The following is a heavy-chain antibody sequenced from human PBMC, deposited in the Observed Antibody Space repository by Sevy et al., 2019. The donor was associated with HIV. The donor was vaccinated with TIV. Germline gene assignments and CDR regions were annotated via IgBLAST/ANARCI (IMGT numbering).Heavy chain of an antibody. J-gene: IGHJ5*02. D-gene: IGHD1-1*01. CDR1: GYSIDHGFY. CDR2: IYHNGNT. V-gene: IGHV4-38-2*01. CDR3: ARGLTGTTGTAARFDP. Sequence: SETLSLTCAVSGYSIDHGFYWVWIRQFPGKGLELIGTIYHNGNTYYSPSFKSRVTISVDTSRNQFSLKLTSVTAADTAVYFCARGLTGTTGTAARFDPWGQGTLVTVSS.